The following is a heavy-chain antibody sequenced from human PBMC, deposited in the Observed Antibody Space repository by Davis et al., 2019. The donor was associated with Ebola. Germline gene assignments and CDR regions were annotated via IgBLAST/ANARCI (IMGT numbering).Heavy chain of an antibody. J-gene: IGHJ5*02. D-gene: IGHD1-26*01. Sequence: SETLSLTCTVSGGSITNYYWSWIRQPPGKGLEWIGYVYSSGGTEYNPSLKSRVIMSVDTSKSQFSLKLTSVTAADTAVYYCARLHSASYSSGPWGQGTLVTVSS. CDR3: ARLHSASYSSGP. CDR1: GGSITNYY. V-gene: IGHV4-59*13. CDR2: VYSSGGT.